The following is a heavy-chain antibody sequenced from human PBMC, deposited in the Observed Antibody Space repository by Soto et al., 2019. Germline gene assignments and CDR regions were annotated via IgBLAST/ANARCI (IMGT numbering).Heavy chain of an antibody. V-gene: IGHV3-53*02. CDR1: GFIVSGNY. CDR3: ARVQFWQKAFDI. CDR2: IYSGGRT. D-gene: IGHD3-3*01. J-gene: IGHJ3*02. Sequence: EVQLVETGGGLIQPGGSLRLSCAASGFIVSGNYMSWVRQAPGKGLEWVSVIYSGGRTFYADSVKGRFTISRDNSKNTLYLQMNSLTADDTAVYYCARVQFWQKAFDIWGQGTMVTVSS.